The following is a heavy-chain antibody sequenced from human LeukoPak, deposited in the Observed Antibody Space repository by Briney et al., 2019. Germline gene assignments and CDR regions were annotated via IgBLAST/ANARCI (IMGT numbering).Heavy chain of an antibody. Sequence: GGSLRLSCAASGFTVSSNYTSWVRQAPGKGLEWVSVIYSGGSTYYSDSVKGRFTISRQNSKNTLYLQMNSLRAEDTAVYYCAREGIVRDYYYGMDVWGQGTTVTVSS. J-gene: IGHJ6*02. D-gene: IGHD3-10*01. CDR3: AREGIVRDYYYGMDV. V-gene: IGHV3-53*04. CDR1: GFTVSSNY. CDR2: IYSGGST.